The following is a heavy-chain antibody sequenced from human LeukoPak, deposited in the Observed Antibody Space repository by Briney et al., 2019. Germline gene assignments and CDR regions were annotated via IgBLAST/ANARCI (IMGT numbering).Heavy chain of an antibody. Sequence: GGSLRLSRAASGFTFSSYAMSWVRQAPGKGLEWVSAISGSGGSTYYADSVKGRFTISRDNSKNTLYLQMNSLRAEDTAVYYCAKDVGIGSSGWYDPWYFDYWGQGTLVTVSS. D-gene: IGHD6-19*01. V-gene: IGHV3-23*01. CDR3: AKDVGIGSSGWYDPWYFDY. CDR1: GFTFSSYA. CDR2: ISGSGGST. J-gene: IGHJ4*02.